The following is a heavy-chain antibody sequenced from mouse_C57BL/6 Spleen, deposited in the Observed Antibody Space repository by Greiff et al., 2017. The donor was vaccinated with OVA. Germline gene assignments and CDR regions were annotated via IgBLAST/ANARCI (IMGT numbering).Heavy chain of an antibody. D-gene: IGHD1-1*02. V-gene: IGHV2-5*01. CDR2: IWRGGST. Sequence: QVQLQQSGPGLVQPSQSLAINFPVSGFPLTSYGVHWVRQSPGKGLEWLGVIWRGGSTDYNAAFMSRLSITKDNSKSQVFFEMNSLQADDTAIYYCAKKGGSKDAMDYWGQGTSVTVSS. J-gene: IGHJ4*01. CDR1: GFPLTSYG. CDR3: AKKGGSKDAMDY.